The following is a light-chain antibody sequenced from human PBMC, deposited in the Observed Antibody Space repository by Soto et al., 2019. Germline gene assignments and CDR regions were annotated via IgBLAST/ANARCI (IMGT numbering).Light chain of an antibody. CDR3: FSYTSRNTFV. CDR1: SSDVGGYNS. V-gene: IGLV2-14*03. Sequence: QSALTQPASVSGSPGQSITIPCTGTSSDVGGYNSVSWYQQHPGNAPKLMIYDVSNRPSGVSNRFSGSKSANTASLTISGLQDEDEADYSCFSYTSRNTFVFGTGTKVTVL. J-gene: IGLJ1*01. CDR2: DVS.